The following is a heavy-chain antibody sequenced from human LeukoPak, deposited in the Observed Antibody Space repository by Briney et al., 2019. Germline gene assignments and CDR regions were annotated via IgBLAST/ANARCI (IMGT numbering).Heavy chain of an antibody. CDR1: NGSISSYY. Sequence: PSETLSLTCTVSNGSISSYYWSWIRQPPGKGLEWIGYIYYSGSTDYNPSLKSRVTISVDTSKNQFSLKLSSVTAADTAVYYCARAGSMFGVVVFDYWGQGTLVTVSS. CDR3: ARAGSMFGVVVFDY. V-gene: IGHV4-59*01. D-gene: IGHD3-3*01. CDR2: IYYSGST. J-gene: IGHJ4*02.